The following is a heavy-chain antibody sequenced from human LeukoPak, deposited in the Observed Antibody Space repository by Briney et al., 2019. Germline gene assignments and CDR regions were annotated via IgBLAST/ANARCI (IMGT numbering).Heavy chain of an antibody. V-gene: IGHV3-30*18. CDR2: ISYDGSNK. J-gene: IGHJ4*02. Sequence: GRSLRLSCAASGFTFSSYGMHWVRQAPGKGLEWVAVISYDGSNKYYADSVKGRFTISRDNSKNTLYLQMNSLRAEDTAVYYCAKDRRSSSWYGDYWGQGTLVTVSS. CDR1: GFTFSSYG. CDR3: AKDRRSSSWYGDY. D-gene: IGHD6-13*01.